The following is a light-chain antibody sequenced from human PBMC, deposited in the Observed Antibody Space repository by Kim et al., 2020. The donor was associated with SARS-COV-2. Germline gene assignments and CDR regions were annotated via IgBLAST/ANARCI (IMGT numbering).Light chain of an antibody. Sequence: PEKTATITWGGNNIGSKSVHWYQQRPGQAPVLVIYYDKDRPSGIPDRFSGSNSGHTATLTISRVEAGDEADYYCQVWDSSGDHYVVFGGGTKVTVL. CDR3: QVWDSSGDHYVV. CDR1: NIGSKS. J-gene: IGLJ2*01. V-gene: IGLV3-21*04. CDR2: YDK.